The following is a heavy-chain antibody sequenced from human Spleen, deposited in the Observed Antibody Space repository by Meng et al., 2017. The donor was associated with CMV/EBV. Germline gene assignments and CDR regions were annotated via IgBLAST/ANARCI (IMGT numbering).Heavy chain of an antibody. D-gene: IGHD3-16*01. Sequence: GESLKISCAASGFTFDGYDMSWVRQAPGKGLEWVSVINWNGDSTGYADSVKGRFTISRDNAKNSLYLQMNSLRGEDTAVYYCAKEFASGEAINGYYYGMDVWGQGTTVTVSS. CDR2: INWNGDST. CDR1: GFTFDGYD. V-gene: IGHV3-20*04. J-gene: IGHJ6*01. CDR3: AKEFASGEAINGYYYGMDV.